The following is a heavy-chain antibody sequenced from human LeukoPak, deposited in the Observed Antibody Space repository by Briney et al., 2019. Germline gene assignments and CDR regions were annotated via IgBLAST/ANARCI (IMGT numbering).Heavy chain of an antibody. D-gene: IGHD5-24*01. CDR2: ISSSSSYI. CDR3: ARETGYRTYYFDY. J-gene: IGHJ4*02. Sequence: GASLRLSCAASGFTFSSYSMNWVRQAPGKGLELVSSISSSSSYIYYADSVKGRFTISRDNAKNSLYLQMNSLRAEDTAVYYCARETGYRTYYFDYWGQGTLVTVSS. CDR1: GFTFSSYS. V-gene: IGHV3-21*01.